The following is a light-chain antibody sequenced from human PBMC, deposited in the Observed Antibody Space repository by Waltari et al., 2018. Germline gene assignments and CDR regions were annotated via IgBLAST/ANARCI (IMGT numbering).Light chain of an antibody. Sequence: EIVLTQSPGTLSLSPGERATLSCRSSPTVRTTYLTWYQQKPGQAPTLLIYGAASSATGIPDRFSGSGSGTDFSLTISSLEPEDFAVYYCQQYDISPLTFGGGTKVEIK. CDR2: GAA. CDR3: QQYDISPLT. V-gene: IGKV3-20*01. CDR1: PTVRTTY. J-gene: IGKJ4*01.